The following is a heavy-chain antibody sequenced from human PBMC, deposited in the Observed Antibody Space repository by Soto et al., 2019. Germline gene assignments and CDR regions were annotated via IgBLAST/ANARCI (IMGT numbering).Heavy chain of an antibody. Sequence: EVQLVESGGGLVQPGRSLRLSCAASGFTFDDYAMHWVRQAPGKGLEWVSGISWNSGSICYADSVKGRFTISRDNAKNSLYLQMNSLRAEDTALYYCAKDMVDSSGWYVFDYWGQGTLVTVSS. J-gene: IGHJ4*02. CDR3: AKDMVDSSGWYVFDY. CDR2: ISWNSGSI. D-gene: IGHD6-19*01. CDR1: GFTFDDYA. V-gene: IGHV3-9*01.